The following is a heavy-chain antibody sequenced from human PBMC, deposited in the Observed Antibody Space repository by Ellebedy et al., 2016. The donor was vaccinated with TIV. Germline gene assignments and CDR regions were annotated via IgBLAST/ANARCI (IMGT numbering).Heavy chain of an antibody. J-gene: IGHJ3*02. CDR2: ITKDGSDK. CDR1: GISFKSYW. V-gene: IGHV3-7*04. CDR3: ATDGSYGDYLSPAHAFER. D-gene: IGHD4-17*01. Sequence: GESLKIYCAASGISFKSYWMSCVRLAQGTGLEWVANITKDGSDKYYVDSVRGRFTIARDDAKNSLYLEMNSLKAEDTAVYYCATDGSYGDYLSPAHAFERWGQGAMVTVSS.